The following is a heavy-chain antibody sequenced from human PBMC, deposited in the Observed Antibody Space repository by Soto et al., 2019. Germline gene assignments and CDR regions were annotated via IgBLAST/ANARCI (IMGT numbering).Heavy chain of an antibody. J-gene: IGHJ5*02. CDR3: ARARYPRTTHNWFDP. D-gene: IGHD1-7*01. CDR1: GGSISSYY. Sequence: SETLSLTCTVSGGSISSYYWSWIRQPPGRGLEWIGYIYYSGSTNYNPSLKSRVTISVDTSKNQFSLKLSSVTAADTAVYYCARARYPRTTHNWFDPWGQGTPVTVS. V-gene: IGHV4-59*01. CDR2: IYYSGST.